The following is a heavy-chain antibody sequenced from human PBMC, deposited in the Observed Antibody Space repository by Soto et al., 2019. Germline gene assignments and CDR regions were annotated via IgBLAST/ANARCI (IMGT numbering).Heavy chain of an antibody. CDR1: GFTFSSYG. Sequence: QVQLVDSGGGVVQPGRSLRRSCVASGFTFSSYGMHWVRQAPGNGLYCVAFISYVGTNEYYADSVKGRFTFSSDNSKDTLYLQMGSLRAEDTAEYQCAKCSGVAGAPYWHFDLWVRGTVATVSS. D-gene: IGHD6-19*01. CDR2: ISYVGTNE. CDR3: AKCSGVAGAPYWHFDL. V-gene: IGHV3-30*18. J-gene: IGHJ2*01.